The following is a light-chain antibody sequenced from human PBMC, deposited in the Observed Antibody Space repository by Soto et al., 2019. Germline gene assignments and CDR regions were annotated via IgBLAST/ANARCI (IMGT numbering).Light chain of an antibody. CDR2: DAS. Sequence: EIVLTQSPATLSLSPGDRVTLSCRASQSVSKYLDWYQQKPGQAPRLLIYDASNRATGIPARFSGSGSGRDFTLTISSLEPEDSAIYYCQQRSNWWTFGQGTKVEIK. CDR3: QQRSNWWT. V-gene: IGKV3-11*02. J-gene: IGKJ1*01. CDR1: QSVSKY.